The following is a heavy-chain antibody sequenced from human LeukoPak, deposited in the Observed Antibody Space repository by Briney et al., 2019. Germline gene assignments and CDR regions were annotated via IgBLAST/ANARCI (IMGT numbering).Heavy chain of an antibody. V-gene: IGHV5-51*01. CDR1: GYSFTSYW. Sequence: GESLKISCKGSGYSFTSYWIGWVRQMPGKGLEWMGIIYPGDSDTRYSPSFQGQVTISADKSISTAYLQWSSLKASDTAMYYCARHDYGGLYYYYGMDVWGQGTTVTVSS. CDR3: ARHDYGGLYYYYGMDV. J-gene: IGHJ6*02. CDR2: IYPGDSDT. D-gene: IGHD4-23*01.